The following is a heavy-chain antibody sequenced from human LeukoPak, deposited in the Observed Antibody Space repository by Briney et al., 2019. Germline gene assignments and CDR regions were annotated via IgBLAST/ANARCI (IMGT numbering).Heavy chain of an antibody. D-gene: IGHD6-6*01. CDR3: ARDEYTTPTDTFYYGMDV. V-gene: IGHV3-48*01. J-gene: IGHJ6*02. CDR2: ITSGGDTI. CDR1: GFTFRSYA. Sequence: GGSLRLSCGASGFTFRSYAMNWVRQAPGKGLEWVSYITSGGDTISYADSVKGRFTISRDDAQNSLFLQMNSLRAEDTAVYYCARDEYTTPTDTFYYGMDVWGQGTTVTVS.